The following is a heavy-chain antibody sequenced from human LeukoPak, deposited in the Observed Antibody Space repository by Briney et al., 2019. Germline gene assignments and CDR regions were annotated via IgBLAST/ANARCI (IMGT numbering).Heavy chain of an antibody. CDR3: ARDLSEPMIVVAPTLEY. V-gene: IGHV3-30*04. D-gene: IGHD3-22*01. J-gene: IGHJ4*02. Sequence: GGSLRLSCAASGFTFSSYAMHWVRQAPGKGLEWVAVISYDGSNKYYADSVKGRFTISRDNSKNTLYLQMNSLRAEDTAVYYCARDLSEPMIVVAPTLEYWGQGTLVTVSS. CDR1: GFTFSSYA. CDR2: ISYDGSNK.